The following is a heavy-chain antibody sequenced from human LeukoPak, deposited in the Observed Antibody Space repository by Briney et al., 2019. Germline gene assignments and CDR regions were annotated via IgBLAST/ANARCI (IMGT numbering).Heavy chain of an antibody. V-gene: IGHV3-9*01. J-gene: IGHJ3*02. CDR3: AKDIADYSDIVATIGAFDI. CDR2: ISWNSGSI. CDR1: GFTFDDYA. D-gene: IGHD5-12*01. Sequence: GRSLRLSCAASGFTFDDYAMHWVRQAPGKGLEWVSGISWNSGSIGYADSVKGRFTISRDNAKNSLYLQMNSLRAEDTALYYCAKDIADYSDIVATIGAFDIWGQGTMVTVSS.